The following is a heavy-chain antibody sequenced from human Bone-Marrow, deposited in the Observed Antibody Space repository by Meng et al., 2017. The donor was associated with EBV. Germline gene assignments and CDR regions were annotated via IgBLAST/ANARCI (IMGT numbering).Heavy chain of an antibody. CDR1: GSMFSSYW. J-gene: IGHJ4*02. CDR2: INSDGSST. D-gene: IGHD5-24*01. Sequence: EVQLVESGGVSVQPGGSLRLSCAASGSMFSSYWMHWVRQAPGKWLVWVSRINSDGSSTRYAASVKGRFTISRDNAKNTLYLQMNSLRAEDTAVYYCARDGVEMATRFDYWGPGTRVTVSS. CDR3: ARDGVEMATRFDY. V-gene: IGHV3-74*01.